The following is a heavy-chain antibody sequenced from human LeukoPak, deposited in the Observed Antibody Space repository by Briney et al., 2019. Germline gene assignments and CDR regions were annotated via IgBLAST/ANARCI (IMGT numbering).Heavy chain of an antibody. CDR1: GFNFRDYH. CDR2: ISGSGGST. Sequence: GGSLRLSCAASGFNFRDYHMSWIRQAPGKGLEWVSAISGSGGSTYYADSVKGRFTISRDNSKNTLYLQMNSLRAEDTAVYYCAKGQDYYDSSGLWDYWGQGTLVTVSS. CDR3: AKGQDYYDSSGLWDY. J-gene: IGHJ4*02. V-gene: IGHV3-23*01. D-gene: IGHD3-22*01.